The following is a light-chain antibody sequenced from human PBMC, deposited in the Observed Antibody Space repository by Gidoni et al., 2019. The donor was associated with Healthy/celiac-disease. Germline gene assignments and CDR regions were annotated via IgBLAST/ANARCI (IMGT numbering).Light chain of an antibody. J-gene: IGKJ4*01. CDR3: QQYGSSPLT. V-gene: IGKV3-20*01. Sequence: PGTLSLSPGERATLSCRASQSVSSSYLAWYQRKPGQAPRLLIYGASSRATGIPDRFSGSGSGTDFTLTISRLEPEDFAVYYCQQYGSSPLTLGGGTKVEIK. CDR1: QSVSSSY. CDR2: GAS.